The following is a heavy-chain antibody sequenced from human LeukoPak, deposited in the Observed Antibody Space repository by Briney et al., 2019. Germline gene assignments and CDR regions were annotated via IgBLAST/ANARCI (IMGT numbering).Heavy chain of an antibody. CDR3: ARGTTLDFRFPLGMDV. Sequence: GGSLRLSCAAPGFTFSSYEMNWVRQAPGKGLEWVSYISSSGSTIYYADSVKGRFTISRDNAKNSLCLQMNSLRAEDTAVYYCARGTTLDFRFPLGMDVWGQGTTVTVSS. V-gene: IGHV3-48*03. CDR2: ISSSGSTI. D-gene: IGHD1-14*01. J-gene: IGHJ6*02. CDR1: GFTFSSYE.